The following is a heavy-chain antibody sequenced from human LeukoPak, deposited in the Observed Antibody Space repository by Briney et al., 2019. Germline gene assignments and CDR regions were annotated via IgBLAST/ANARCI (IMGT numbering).Heavy chain of an antibody. CDR1: GFTFDDYA. CDR2: ISWNSGSI. V-gene: IGHV3-9*01. D-gene: IGHD1-1*01. Sequence: GRSLRLSCAASGFTFDDYAMHWVRQAPGKGLEWVSGISWNSGSIDYAGSVRGRSTISRDNAKNSLFLQMSSLRAEDTALYYCAKGTGKYWTYFDYWGLGTLVTVSS. CDR3: AKGTGKYWTYFDY. J-gene: IGHJ4*02.